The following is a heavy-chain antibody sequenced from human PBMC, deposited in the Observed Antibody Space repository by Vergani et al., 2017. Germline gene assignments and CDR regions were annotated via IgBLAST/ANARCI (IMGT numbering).Heavy chain of an antibody. CDR2: ISSSSSTI. Sequence: EVQLVESGGGLVQPGGSLRLSCAASGFTFSSYSMNWVRQAPGKGLEWVSYISSSSSTIYYADSVKGRFTISRDNAKNSLYLQMNSLRAEDTAVYYCARDREEFVVDKGEGTFDYWGQGTLVTVSS. V-gene: IGHV3-48*04. D-gene: IGHD2-21*01. J-gene: IGHJ4*02. CDR3: ARDREEFVVDKGEGTFDY. CDR1: GFTFSSYS.